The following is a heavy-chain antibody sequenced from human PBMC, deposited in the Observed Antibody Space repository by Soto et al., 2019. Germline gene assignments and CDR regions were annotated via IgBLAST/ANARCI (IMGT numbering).Heavy chain of an antibody. V-gene: IGHV1-69*13. J-gene: IGHJ6*02. D-gene: IGHD6-25*01. CDR2: IIPIFGTA. Sequence: SVKVSCKASGGTFSSYAISWVRQAPGQGLESMGGIIPIFGTANYAQNFQGRVTITADESTSTPYMELSSLRSEDTAVYYCARVEQRLDGLAYYYGMDVWGQGTTVTFCS. CDR1: GGTFSSYA. CDR3: ARVEQRLDGLAYYYGMDV.